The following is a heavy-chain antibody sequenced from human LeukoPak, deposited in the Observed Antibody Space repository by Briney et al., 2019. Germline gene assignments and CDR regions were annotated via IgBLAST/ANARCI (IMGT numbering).Heavy chain of an antibody. CDR2: ISGSGGST. Sequence: QPGGSLRLSCAASGFTFSSYAMSWVRQAPGKGPEWVSAISGSGGSTYYADSVKGRFTISRDNSKNTLYLQMNSLRAEDTAVYYCAKYRLDMIGAYYFDYWGQGTLVTVSS. J-gene: IGHJ4*02. D-gene: IGHD3-22*01. V-gene: IGHV3-23*01. CDR1: GFTFSSYA. CDR3: AKYRLDMIGAYYFDY.